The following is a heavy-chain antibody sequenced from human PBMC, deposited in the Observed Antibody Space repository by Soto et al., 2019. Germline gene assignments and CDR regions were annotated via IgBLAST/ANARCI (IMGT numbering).Heavy chain of an antibody. V-gene: IGHV2-5*02. J-gene: IGHJ3*02. CDR1: GFSLSTSGVG. D-gene: IGHD1-1*01. CDR3: AHCTTGTTPEYVFDI. Sequence: QITLKESGPTLVKPTQTLTLTCTFSGFSLSTSGVGVGWIRQPPGKAPEYLALIYRDDDRRYSPSLRSRLTITKDTSNNQVVLTMTNMDPVETATYYCAHCTTGTTPEYVFDIGGQGTMVTVSS. CDR2: IYRDDDR.